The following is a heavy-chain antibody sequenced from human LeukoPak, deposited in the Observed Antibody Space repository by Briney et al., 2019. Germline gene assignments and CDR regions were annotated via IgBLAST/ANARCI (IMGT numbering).Heavy chain of an antibody. CDR2: TNPNSGDT. J-gene: IGHJ4*02. V-gene: IGHV1-2*02. CDR3: ARELAAADDFYYFDY. Sequence: ASVKVSCKASGYTFTGYYMHWVRQAPGQGLEWMGWTNPNSGDTNYAQKFQGRVTMTRDTSISTAYMELSRLRSDDTAVYYCARELAAADDFYYFDYWGQGTLVTVSS. CDR1: GYTFTGYY. D-gene: IGHD6-13*01.